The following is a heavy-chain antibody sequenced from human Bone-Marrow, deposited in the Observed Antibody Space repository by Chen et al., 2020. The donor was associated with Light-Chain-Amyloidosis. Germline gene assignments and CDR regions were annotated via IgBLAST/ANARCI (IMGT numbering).Heavy chain of an antibody. CDR1: GGSITSSGYY. Sequence: QSQLQEAGPGLVKPSETLSLTCTISGGSITSSGYYWGWFRQPPGKGLEWVATVYYGGSTYYNPALKNRVLISVDTSRNQFSLKLASVTASDTAVYFCARNCTSEIRGGWFDPWGPGTLVTVSS. D-gene: IGHD2-8*01. V-gene: IGHV4-39*01. J-gene: IGHJ5*02. CDR3: ARNCTSEIRGGWFDP. CDR2: VYYGGST.